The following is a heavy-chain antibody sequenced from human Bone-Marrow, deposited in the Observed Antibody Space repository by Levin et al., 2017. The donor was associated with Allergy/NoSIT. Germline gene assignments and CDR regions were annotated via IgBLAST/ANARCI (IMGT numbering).Heavy chain of an antibody. CDR2: IYSGFGT. CDR1: GFAVGDHY. V-gene: IGHV3-53*01. Sequence: GESLKISCAVSGFAVGDHYMSWVRQPPGKGLEWVSFIYSGFGTYYTDSVKGRFTISRDNSKNTLYLQMNNLRANDTAVYYCARVVSSSLDFWGQGTLVTVSS. D-gene: IGHD6-13*01. J-gene: IGHJ4*02. CDR3: ARVVSSSLDF.